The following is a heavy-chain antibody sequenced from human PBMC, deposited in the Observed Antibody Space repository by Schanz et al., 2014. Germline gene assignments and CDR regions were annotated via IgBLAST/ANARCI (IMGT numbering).Heavy chain of an antibody. D-gene: IGHD3-10*01. Sequence: EVQLVESGGGLVQPGGSLRLSCSASGFTFSSYAMSWVRQAPGKGLEWVSSISSTSSYIFYADSVKGRFTISRDNSKNTLYLQMNSLRTEDTAVYYCARGDMVRGVFDYWGQGTLVTVSS. CDR2: ISSTSSYI. CDR1: GFTFSSYA. CDR3: ARGDMVRGVFDY. J-gene: IGHJ4*02. V-gene: IGHV3-21*01.